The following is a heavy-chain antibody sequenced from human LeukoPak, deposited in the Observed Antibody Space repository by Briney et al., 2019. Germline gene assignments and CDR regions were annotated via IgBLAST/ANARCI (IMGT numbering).Heavy chain of an antibody. CDR3: ARLSPIYGEDY. CDR2: ISAYNGNT. V-gene: IGHV1-18*01. J-gene: IGHJ4*02. CDR1: GYTFTSYG. Sequence: ASVKVSCKASGYTFTSYGISWVRQAPGQGLEWMGWISAYNGNTNYAQKLQGRVTMTTDTSTSTAYMELSSLRSEDTAVYYCARLSPIYGEDYWGQGTLVTVSS. D-gene: IGHD4-17*01.